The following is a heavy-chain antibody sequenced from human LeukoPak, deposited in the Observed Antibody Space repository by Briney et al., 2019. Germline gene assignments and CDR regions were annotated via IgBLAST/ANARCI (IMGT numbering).Heavy chain of an antibody. CDR3: ARLWAAAGTGGDAFDI. CDR2: IYPGDSDT. J-gene: IGHJ3*02. D-gene: IGHD6-13*01. CDR1: GYSFTSYW. Sequence: RGESLKISCKGSGYSFTSYWIGWVRQMPGKGLEWMGIIYPGDSDTRYSPSFQGQVTISADKSISTAYLQWSSLKASDTAMYYCARLWAAAGTGGDAFDIWGQGTMVTVSS. V-gene: IGHV5-51*01.